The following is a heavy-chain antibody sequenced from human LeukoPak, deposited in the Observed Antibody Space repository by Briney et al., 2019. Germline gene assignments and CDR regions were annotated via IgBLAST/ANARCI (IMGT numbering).Heavy chain of an antibody. CDR1: GYTLTELS. CDR2: FDPEDGET. D-gene: IGHD3-10*01. J-gene: IGHJ4*02. V-gene: IGHV1-24*01. Sequence: ASVKVSCKVSGYTLTELSMHWVRQAPGKGLEWMGGFDPEDGETIYAQKFQGRVTMTEDTSTDTAYLELSSLRSEDTAVYYCATDSPGSSTYFDYWGQGTLVTVSS. CDR3: ATDSPGSSTYFDY.